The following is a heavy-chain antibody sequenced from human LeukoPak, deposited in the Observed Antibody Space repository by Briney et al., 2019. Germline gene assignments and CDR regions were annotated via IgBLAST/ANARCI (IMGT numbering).Heavy chain of an antibody. CDR1: RYLFSSQT. V-gene: IGHV3-21*01. D-gene: IGHD5-18*01. J-gene: IGHJ2*01. CDR2: ISSSGSYM. Sequence: GGSLRLSCAASRYLFSSQTMNWVRQAPGKGLEWVSSISSSGSYMYYADSVKGRFTISRDNAKNSLYLQMTSLRAEDTAVYYCARDNYGYYYFDLWGRGTLVTVSS. CDR3: ARDNYGYYYFDL.